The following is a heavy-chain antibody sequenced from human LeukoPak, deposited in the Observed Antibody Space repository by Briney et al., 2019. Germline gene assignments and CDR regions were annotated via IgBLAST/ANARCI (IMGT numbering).Heavy chain of an antibody. J-gene: IGHJ5*02. CDR3: ARGRSVVAHYNWFDP. CDR2: MNPNSGNT. V-gene: IGHV1-8*03. D-gene: IGHD3-16*02. Sequence: GASVKVSCKASGYTFTSYDINWVRQATGQGLEWMGWMNPNSGNTGYAQKFQGRVTITRNTSISTAYMELSSLRSEDTAVYYCARGRSVVAHYNWFDPWGQGTLVTVSS. CDR1: GYTFTSYD.